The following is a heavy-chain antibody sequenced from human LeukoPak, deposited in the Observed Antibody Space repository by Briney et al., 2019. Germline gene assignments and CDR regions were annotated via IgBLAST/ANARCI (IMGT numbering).Heavy chain of an antibody. CDR2: INTKTGTP. Sequence: ASVKVSCKASGYSLSRNAINWVRQAPGQGLEWMGWINTKTGTPTHAQGFTGRFVFSLDISVSTAYLQISSLKAEDSAIYYCARRSPTADAFDIWGQGTMVTVSS. D-gene: IGHD4-11*01. CDR1: GYSLSRNA. CDR3: ARRSPTADAFDI. J-gene: IGHJ3*02. V-gene: IGHV7-4-1*02.